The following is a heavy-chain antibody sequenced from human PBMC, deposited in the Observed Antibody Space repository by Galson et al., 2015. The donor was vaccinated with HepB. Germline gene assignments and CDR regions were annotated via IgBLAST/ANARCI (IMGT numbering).Heavy chain of an antibody. Sequence: SVKVSCKASGGTFSSYAISWVRQAPGQGLEWMGGIIPIFGTANYAQKFQGRVTITADESTSTAYMELSSLRSEDTAVYYCARGTYSGYVKPAYYYYYMDVWGKGTTVTVSS. CDR2: IIPIFGTA. CDR1: GGTFSSYA. CDR3: ARGTYSGYVKPAYYYYYMDV. J-gene: IGHJ6*03. V-gene: IGHV1-69*13. D-gene: IGHD5-12*01.